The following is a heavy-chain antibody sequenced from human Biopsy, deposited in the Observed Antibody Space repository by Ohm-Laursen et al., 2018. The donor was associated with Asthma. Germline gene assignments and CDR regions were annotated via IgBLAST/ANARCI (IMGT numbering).Heavy chain of an antibody. V-gene: IGHV2-5*02. CDR1: GFSLSTSGGG. D-gene: IGHD1-26*01. J-gene: IGHJ6*02. CDR3: VHTLVGLKAFDL. Sequence: PTQTLTLTCTFSGFSLSTSGGGVGWIRQPPGKALEWLGNIYWDDDKRYSPSLQSRLTITRDTPKDQVVLTMTNMGPVDTGTYYCVHTLVGLKAFDLWGQGTTVTVS. CDR2: IYWDDDK.